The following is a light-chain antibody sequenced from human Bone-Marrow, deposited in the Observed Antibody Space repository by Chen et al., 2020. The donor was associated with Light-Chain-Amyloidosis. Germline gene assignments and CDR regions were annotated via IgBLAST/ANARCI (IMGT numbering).Light chain of an antibody. CDR2: DDS. V-gene: IGLV3-21*02. Sequence: SYVLTQPSSVSVAPGQTATIACGGNIGSTSVHWYQQTPGQAPLLVVYDDSDRPSGIPERLSCPNSGNPATLTLRRGEAGDEADYYCPVWDRGRDRPVFGGGTKLTVL. CDR3: PVWDRGRDRPV. CDR1: IGSTS. J-gene: IGLJ3*02.